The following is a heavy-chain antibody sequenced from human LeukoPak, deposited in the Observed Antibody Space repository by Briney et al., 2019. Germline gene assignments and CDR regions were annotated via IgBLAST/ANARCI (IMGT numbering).Heavy chain of an antibody. Sequence: GGSLRLSCAASGFTFSSYGMHWVRQAPGKGLEWVAVIWYDGSNKYYADSVKGRFTISRDNSKNTLYLQMNSLRAEDTAVYYCARDKDCSSTSCYWTVDYWGQGTLVTVSS. V-gene: IGHV3-33*01. CDR1: GFTFSSYG. CDR2: IWYDGSNK. J-gene: IGHJ4*02. D-gene: IGHD2-2*01. CDR3: ARDKDCSSTSCYWTVDY.